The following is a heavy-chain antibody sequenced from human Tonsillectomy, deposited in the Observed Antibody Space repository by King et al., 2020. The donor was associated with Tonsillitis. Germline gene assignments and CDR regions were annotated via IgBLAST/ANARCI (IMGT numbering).Heavy chain of an antibody. CDR3: AKAPPAY. CDR2: ISWDGGCT. Sequence: VQLVESGGGVVQPGGSLRLSCAASGFTFDDYAMHWVRQAPGKGLEWVSLISWDGGCTYYADSVKGRFTISRDNSKNSLYLQMNSLRTEDTALYDCAKAPPAYWGQGTLVTVSS. V-gene: IGHV3-43*02. CDR1: GFTFDDYA. J-gene: IGHJ4*02.